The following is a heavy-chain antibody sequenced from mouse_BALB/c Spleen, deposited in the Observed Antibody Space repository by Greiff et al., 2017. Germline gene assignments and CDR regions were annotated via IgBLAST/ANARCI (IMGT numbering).Heavy chain of an antibody. V-gene: IGHV7-3*02. CDR2: IRNKANGYTT. D-gene: IGHD2-12*01. CDR3: ARDENSTTGFPYAMDY. J-gene: IGHJ4*01. Sequence: EVQLVESGGGLVQPGGSLRLSCATSGFTFTDYYMSWVRQPPGKALEWLGFIRNKANGYTTEYSASVKGRFTISRDNSQSILHLQMNTLRAEDSATYYCARDENSTTGFPYAMDYWGQGTSVTVSS. CDR1: GFTFTDYY.